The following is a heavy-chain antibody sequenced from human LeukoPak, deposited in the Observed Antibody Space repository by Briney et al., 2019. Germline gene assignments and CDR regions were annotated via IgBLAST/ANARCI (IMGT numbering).Heavy chain of an antibody. D-gene: IGHD3-10*01. CDR1: GGTFSSYA. J-gene: IGHJ4*02. Sequence: SVKVSCKASGGTFSSYAISWVRQAPGQGLEWMGGIIPIFGTANYAQKFQGRVTITADESTSTAYMELSSLRSEDTAVYYCARGITMVRGVILFDYWGQGTLVTVSS. CDR2: IIPIFGTA. V-gene: IGHV1-69*13. CDR3: ARGITMVRGVILFDY.